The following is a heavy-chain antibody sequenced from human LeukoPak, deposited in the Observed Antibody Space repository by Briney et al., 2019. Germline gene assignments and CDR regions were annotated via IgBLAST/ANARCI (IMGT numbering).Heavy chain of an antibody. CDR3: AGVAVSVEWELPLCYFDY. Sequence: GASVKVSCKASGYTFTSYGISWVRQAPGQGLEWMGWISAYNGNTQYAQKLQGRVTMTTHTSTSTAYMELRSLRSDDTAVYYCAGVAVSVEWELPLCYFDYWGQGTLVPVSS. V-gene: IGHV1-18*01. D-gene: IGHD1-26*01. CDR2: ISAYNGNT. CDR1: GYTFTSYG. J-gene: IGHJ4*02.